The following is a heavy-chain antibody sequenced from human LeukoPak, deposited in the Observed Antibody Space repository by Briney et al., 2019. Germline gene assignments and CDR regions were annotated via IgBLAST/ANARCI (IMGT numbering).Heavy chain of an antibody. CDR1: GYTFTSYG. CDR2: ISAYNGNT. J-gene: IGHJ5*02. CDR3: ARVGLRFLEWLFITGTTVDWFDP. Sequence: ASVKVSCKASGYTFTSYGTSWVRQAPGQGLEWMGWISAYNGNTNYAQKLQGRVTMTTDTSTSTAYMELRSLRSDDTAVYYCARVGLRFLEWLFITGTTVDWFDPWGQGTLVTVSS. D-gene: IGHD3-3*01. V-gene: IGHV1-18*01.